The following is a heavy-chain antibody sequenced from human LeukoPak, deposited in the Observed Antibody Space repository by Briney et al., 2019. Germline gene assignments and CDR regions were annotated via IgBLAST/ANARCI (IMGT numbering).Heavy chain of an antibody. J-gene: IGHJ4*02. CDR1: GYTFTGYY. D-gene: IGHD5-18*01. V-gene: IGHV1-2*02. Sequence: ASVKVSCKASGYTFTGYYMHWVRQAPGQGLEWMGWINPNSGGTNYAQKFQGGVTMTRDTSISTAYMELSRLRSDNTAVYYCAREVFGQVDTAMDYYFDYWGQGTLVTVSS. CDR3: AREVFGQVDTAMDYYFDY. CDR2: INPNSGGT.